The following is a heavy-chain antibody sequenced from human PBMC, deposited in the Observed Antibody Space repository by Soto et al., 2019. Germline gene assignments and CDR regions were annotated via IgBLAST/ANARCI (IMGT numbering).Heavy chain of an antibody. CDR3: TRVLGYTFEPGKTRYYARVV. CDR2: LIPVFGSP. V-gene: IGHV1-69*01. J-gene: IGHJ6*02. CDR1: GGTFSKDA. D-gene: IGHD5-18*01. Sequence: QVQLVQSGAEVKKPGSSVTVSCKTSGGTFSKDAINWVRQAPGQGLEWMGLLIPVFGSPIYAQKFQGRIMLTAHESTGTAFMDRTSLRSEDTAVYYCTRVLGYTFEPGKTRYYARVVWGQGTTVSVSS.